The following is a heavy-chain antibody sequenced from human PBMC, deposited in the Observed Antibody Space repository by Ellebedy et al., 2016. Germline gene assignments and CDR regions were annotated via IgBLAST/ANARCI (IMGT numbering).Heavy chain of an antibody. CDR3: ARGGGDSSGYFEDY. Sequence: GGSLRLSXATSGFTFSDYYMSWIRQAPGKGLEWISYISSSGRTIYYADSVMGRFTISRDNAKRSLYLQMNSLRAEDTAVYYCARGGGDSSGYFEDYWGQGTLVTVSS. D-gene: IGHD3-22*01. CDR1: GFTFSDYY. J-gene: IGHJ4*02. CDR2: ISSSGRTI. V-gene: IGHV3-11*01.